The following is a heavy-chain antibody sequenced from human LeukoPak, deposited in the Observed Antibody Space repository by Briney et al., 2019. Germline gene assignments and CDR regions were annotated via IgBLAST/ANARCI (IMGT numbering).Heavy chain of an antibody. CDR1: GCSFSSYG. CDR3: AKDHRYCSGGSCYGADY. CDR2: IRYEGSNK. V-gene: IGHV3-30*02. D-gene: IGHD2-15*01. J-gene: IGHJ4*02. Sequence: PGGSLRLSCGASGCSFSSYGMNWVRQAPGKGLEWVAFIRYEGSNKYYADSVKGRFTISRDDSNNTLYLQMNSLRPEDTAVYYCAKDHRYCSGGSCYGADYWGQGTLVTVSS.